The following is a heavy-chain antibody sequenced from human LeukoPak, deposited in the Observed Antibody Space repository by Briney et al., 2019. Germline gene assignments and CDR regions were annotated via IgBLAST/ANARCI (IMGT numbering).Heavy chain of an antibody. D-gene: IGHD6-13*01. CDR3: AKGSSWYAFDI. Sequence: SETLSLTCTVSGGSISGSSYYWGWIRQPPGKGLEWIGSIYYSGSTYYNPSLKSRVTISVDTSKNQFSLKLSSVTAADTAVYYCAKGSSWYAFDIWGQGTMVTVSS. V-gene: IGHV4-39*01. CDR2: IYYSGST. CDR1: GGSISGSSYY. J-gene: IGHJ3*02.